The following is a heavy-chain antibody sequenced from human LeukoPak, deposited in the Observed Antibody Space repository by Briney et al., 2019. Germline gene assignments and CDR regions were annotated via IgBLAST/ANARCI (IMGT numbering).Heavy chain of an antibody. D-gene: IGHD4-17*01. V-gene: IGHV5-51*01. J-gene: IGHJ4*02. Sequence: GESLKISCKGSGYSFATYWIGWVRQMPGKGLEWMGIIYPGDSDTRYSPSFQGQVTISADKSINTAYLQWSSLKASDTAMYYCARVRTVTKGRDFDYWGQGTLVTVSS. CDR1: GYSFATYW. CDR3: ARVRTVTKGRDFDY. CDR2: IYPGDSDT.